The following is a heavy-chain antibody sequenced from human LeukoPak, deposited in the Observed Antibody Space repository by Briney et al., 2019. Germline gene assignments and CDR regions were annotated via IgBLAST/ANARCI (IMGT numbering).Heavy chain of an antibody. J-gene: IGHJ4*02. V-gene: IGHV1-24*01. Sequence: ASVKVSCKVSGYTLTKLSMHWVRQAPGKGLEWMGTFDPEDGERLYAQKFQGRLTMTEDTSTDTAYMELSSLRSEDTAVYYCATLDGYSSGWYLTTFDYWGQGTLVTVSS. CDR3: ATLDGYSSGWYLTTFDY. CDR2: FDPEDGER. CDR1: GYTLTKLS. D-gene: IGHD6-19*01.